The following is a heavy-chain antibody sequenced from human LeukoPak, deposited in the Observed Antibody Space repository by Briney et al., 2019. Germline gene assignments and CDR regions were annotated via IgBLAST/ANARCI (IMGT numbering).Heavy chain of an antibody. D-gene: IGHD2-2*01. CDR3: ARGEYCSSTSCYSAPDY. CDR2: INPNSGGT. Sequence: GASVKVSCKASGYTFTGYYMHWVRQAPGQGLEWMGWINPNSGGTNYAQKFQGRVTMTRDTSISTAYMELSRLRSDDTAVYYCARGEYCSSTSCYSAPDYWGQGTLVTVSS. J-gene: IGHJ4*02. CDR1: GYTFTGYY. V-gene: IGHV1-2*02.